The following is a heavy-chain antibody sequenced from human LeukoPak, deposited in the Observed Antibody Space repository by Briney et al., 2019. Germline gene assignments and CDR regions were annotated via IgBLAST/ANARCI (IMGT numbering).Heavy chain of an antibody. CDR3: ARDRNRGSYGSY. V-gene: IGHV1-18*01. J-gene: IGHJ4*02. D-gene: IGHD1-26*01. Sequence: ASVKVSCKASGYAFTSYGISWVRQAPGQGLEWMGWISAYNGNTNYAQKLQGRVTMTTDTSTSTAYMELRSLRSDDTAVYYCARDRNRGSYGSYWGQGTLVTVCS. CDR1: GYAFTSYG. CDR2: ISAYNGNT.